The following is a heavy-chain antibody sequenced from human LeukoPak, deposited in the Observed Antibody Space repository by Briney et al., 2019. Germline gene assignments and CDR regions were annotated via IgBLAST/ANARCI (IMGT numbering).Heavy chain of an antibody. CDR2: ILQKCSGGTT. D-gene: IGHD3-3*01. V-gene: IGHV3-49*04. CDR1: GFTFGDYA. J-gene: IGHJ4*02. CDR3: PRYYDPWCIFDY. Sequence: PGHSLRLSCTSSGFTFGDYAMSWVRQAPAKGLEWLGFILQKCSGGTTQYAASVTGRFTVSRDDSKSITYLEMNDLKPEDTAVYYCPRYYDPWCIFDYWDQGTLVTVSS.